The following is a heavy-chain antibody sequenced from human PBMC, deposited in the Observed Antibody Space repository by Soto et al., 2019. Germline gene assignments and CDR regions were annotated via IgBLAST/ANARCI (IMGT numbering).Heavy chain of an antibody. J-gene: IGHJ4*02. CDR1: GFTISSYA. D-gene: IGHD2-15*01. CDR2: ISGSGGST. Sequence: GGSLRLSCAASGFTISSYAMSWVRQAPGKGLEWVSAISGSGGSTYYADSVKGRFTISRDNSKNTLYLQMNSLRAEDTAVYYCAKYPCSGGSCYSDYWRQGTLVTVSS. CDR3: AKYPCSGGSCYSDY. V-gene: IGHV3-23*01.